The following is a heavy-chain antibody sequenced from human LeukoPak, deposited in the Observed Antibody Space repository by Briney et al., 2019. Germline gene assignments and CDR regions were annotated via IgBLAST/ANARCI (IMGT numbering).Heavy chain of an antibody. CDR1: GGSISSYY. CDR3: ARDREAAAGYYYYGMDV. D-gene: IGHD6-13*01. CDR2: IYTSGST. J-gene: IGHJ6*02. V-gene: IGHV4-4*07. Sequence: PSETLSLTCTVSGGSISSYYWSWIRQPAGKGLEWIGRIYTSGSTNYNPSLKSRVTMSVDTSKNQFSLKLSSVTAADTAVYYCARDREAAAGYYYYGMDVWGQGTTVTVSS.